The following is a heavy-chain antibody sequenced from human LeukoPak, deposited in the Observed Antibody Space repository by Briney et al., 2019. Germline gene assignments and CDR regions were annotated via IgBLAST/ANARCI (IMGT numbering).Heavy chain of an antibody. D-gene: IGHD3-22*01. CDR3: ARALNHYDSSGSVGY. CDR2: INPNSGGT. J-gene: IGHJ4*02. Sequence: ASVKVSCKASGYTFTGYYMHWVRQAPGQGLEWMGRINPNSGGTNYAQKFQGRVTMTRDTSISTAYMELSRLRSDDTAVYYCARALNHYDSSGSVGYWGQGTLVTVSS. CDR1: GYTFTGYY. V-gene: IGHV1-2*06.